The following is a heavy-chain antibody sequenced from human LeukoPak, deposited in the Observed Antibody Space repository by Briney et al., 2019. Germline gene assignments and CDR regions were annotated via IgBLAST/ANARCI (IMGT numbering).Heavy chain of an antibody. Sequence: ASVKVSCTASGYTFTGYYMHWVRQAPGQGLEWMGWINPNSGGTNYAQKFQGRVTMTRDTSISTAYMELSRLRSDDTAVYYCARATAAAANWFDPWGQGTLVTVSS. J-gene: IGHJ5*02. V-gene: IGHV1-2*02. CDR1: GYTFTGYY. CDR2: INPNSGGT. D-gene: IGHD6-13*01. CDR3: ARATAAAANWFDP.